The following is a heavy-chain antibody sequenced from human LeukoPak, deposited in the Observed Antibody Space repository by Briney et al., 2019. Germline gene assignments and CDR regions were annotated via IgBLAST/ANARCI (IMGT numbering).Heavy chain of an antibody. CDR2: IRYDGSNK. D-gene: IGHD2-2*01. Sequence: GGSLRLSCAASGFTFSSYGMHWVRQAPGKGLEWVAFIRYDGSNKYYADSVKGRFTISRDNSKNTLYLQMNSLRAEDTAVYYCARGGTPKSSIVVIPASIDYDYYGMDVWGQGTTVTVS. V-gene: IGHV3-30*02. J-gene: IGHJ6*02. CDR1: GFTFSSYG. CDR3: ARGGTPKSSIVVIPASIDYDYYGMDV.